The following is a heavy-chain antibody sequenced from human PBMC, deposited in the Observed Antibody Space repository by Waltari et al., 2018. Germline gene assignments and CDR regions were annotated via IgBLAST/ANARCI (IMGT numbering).Heavy chain of an antibody. CDR2: ISGSGGST. CDR3: AKDPSSGYYSLYFDL. D-gene: IGHD3-22*01. CDR1: GGSFSGYY. J-gene: IGHJ2*01. V-gene: IGHV3-23*01. Sequence: VQLQQWGAGLLKPSETLSLTCAVYGGSFSGYYWSWIRQPPGKGLEWVSAISGSGGSTYYADSVKGRFTISRDNSKNTLYLQMNSLRAEDTAVYYCAKDPSSGYYSLYFDLWGRGTLVTVSS.